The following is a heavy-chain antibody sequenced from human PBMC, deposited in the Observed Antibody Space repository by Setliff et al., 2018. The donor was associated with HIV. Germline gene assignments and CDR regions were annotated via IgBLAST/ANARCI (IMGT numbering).Heavy chain of an antibody. V-gene: IGHV4-39*01. CDR1: GGSFTSRSYY. D-gene: IGHD3-3*01. Sequence: ETLSLTCTVSGGSFTSRSYYWGWIRQPPGKGLEWIGSIFYSGITFYNPSLKSRVTISVDTFKNQFSLNLTSVTAADTAVYYCARSKTFYDFWGGYYTHGAFKIWGLGTMVTVSS. CDR3: ARSKTFYDFWGGYYTHGAFKI. CDR2: IFYSGIT. J-gene: IGHJ3*02.